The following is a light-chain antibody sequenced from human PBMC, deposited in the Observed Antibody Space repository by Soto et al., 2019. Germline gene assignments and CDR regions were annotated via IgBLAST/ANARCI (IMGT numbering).Light chain of an antibody. Sequence: DIQLTQSPSFLFASVGDRVTITCRASQDVGHFLAWYQQKPGKAPKLLMYAATTLQNEVPARFXGGGSGTEFTLTITSLQPEDYATYYCQQLDSYLSFTFGGGTKVEIK. CDR2: AAT. V-gene: IGKV1-9*01. CDR3: QQLDSYLSFT. J-gene: IGKJ4*01. CDR1: QDVGHF.